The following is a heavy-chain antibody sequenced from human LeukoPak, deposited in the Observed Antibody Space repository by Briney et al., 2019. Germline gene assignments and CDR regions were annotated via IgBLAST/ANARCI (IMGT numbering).Heavy chain of an antibody. CDR1: GFTFSSYG. CDR3: LVWKHVFDR. V-gene: IGHV3-33*01. Sequence: PGGSLRLSCAASGFTFSSYGMHWVRQAPGKGLEWVAVIWYDGSNKYYADSVKGRFTISRDNSKNTLYLQMNSLRAEDTAVYYCLVWKHVFDRWGQGTLVTVSS. D-gene: IGHD5/OR15-5a*01. CDR2: IWYDGSNK. J-gene: IGHJ5*02.